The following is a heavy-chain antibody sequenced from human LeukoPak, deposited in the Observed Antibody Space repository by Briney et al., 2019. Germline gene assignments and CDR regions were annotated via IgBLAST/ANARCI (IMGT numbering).Heavy chain of an antibody. CDR1: GFTFSAYG. Sequence: GGSLRLSCAASGFTFSAYGMHWVRQAPGKGLEWVAFISYDGSNKYYPDSVKGRFTISRDNSKNTLYLQMNRLRAEDAAVYYCAKDGGNKYAFFDYWGQGTLVTVSS. CDR2: ISYDGSNK. D-gene: IGHD2-2*01. CDR3: AKDGGNKYAFFDY. J-gene: IGHJ4*02. V-gene: IGHV3-30*18.